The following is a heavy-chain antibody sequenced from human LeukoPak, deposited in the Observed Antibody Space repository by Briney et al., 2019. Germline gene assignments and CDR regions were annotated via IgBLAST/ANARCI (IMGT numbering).Heavy chain of an antibody. V-gene: IGHV5-51*01. CDR2: IYPGDSDT. CDR1: GYNFTSYW. CDR3: ARHRYYDSSGYYDNWFDP. D-gene: IGHD3-22*01. J-gene: IGHJ5*02. Sequence: GESLKISCKGLGYNFTSYWIGWVRQMPGKGLEWMGIIYPGDSDTRYSPSFQGQVTISADKSISTAYLQWSSLKASDTAMYYCARHRYYDSSGYYDNWFDPWGQGTLVTVSS.